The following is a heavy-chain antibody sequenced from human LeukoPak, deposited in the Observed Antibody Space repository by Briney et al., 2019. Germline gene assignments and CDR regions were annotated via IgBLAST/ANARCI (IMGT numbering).Heavy chain of an antibody. CDR1: GGTFSNYA. D-gene: IGHD3-10*01. V-gene: IGHV1-69*06. Sequence: AASVKVSCKASGGTFSNYAINWVRQAPGQGLEWMGGIIPIFGTTNHAQKFQGRVRITADKSTSTAYMELSSLRSEDTAVYYCARPRFPYYRLSGADYQYMDVWGKGTTVTVSS. CDR2: IIPIFGTT. CDR3: ARPRFPYYRLSGADYQYMDV. J-gene: IGHJ6*03.